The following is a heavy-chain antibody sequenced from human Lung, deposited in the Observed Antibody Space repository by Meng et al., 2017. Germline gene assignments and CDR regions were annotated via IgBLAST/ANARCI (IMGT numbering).Heavy chain of an antibody. V-gene: IGHV4-34*01. Sequence: QGQLQQWGEGLLKPSETLSLTCVVSGGSFSDYYWSWIRQPPGKGLEWIGEINHSGSTNYNPSLESRATISVDTSQNNLSLKLSSVTAADSAVYYCARGPTTMAHDFDYWGQGTLVTSPQ. CDR1: GGSFSDYY. CDR3: ARGPTTMAHDFDY. J-gene: IGHJ4*02. D-gene: IGHD4-11*01. CDR2: INHSGST.